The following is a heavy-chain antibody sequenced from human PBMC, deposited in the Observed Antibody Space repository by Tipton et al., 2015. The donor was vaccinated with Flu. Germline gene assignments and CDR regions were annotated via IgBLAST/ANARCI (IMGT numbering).Heavy chain of an antibody. CDR1: GGSISSYY. J-gene: IGHJ3*02. D-gene: IGHD6-19*01. CDR2: VYYTGST. CDR3: VRRVAVTGIYGFDI. V-gene: IGHV4-59*01. Sequence: LVQSSETLSLICTVSGGSISSYYWCWIRQPPGKGLEWIGYVYYTGSTNYNPSLKSRVTMSVDTSKKQFSLNLSSVTAADTAVYCCVRRVAVTGIYGFDIWCQGTFVTVSS.